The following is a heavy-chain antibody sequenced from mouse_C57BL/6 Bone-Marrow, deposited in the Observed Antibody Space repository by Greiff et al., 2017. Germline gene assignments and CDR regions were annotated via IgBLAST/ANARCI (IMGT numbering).Heavy chain of an antibody. J-gene: IGHJ2*01. CDR2: FHPYNDDT. CDR3: ARGGNYGGYYFDY. Sequence: QVQLKESGAELVKPGASVKMSCKASGYTFTTSPIEWMKQNHGKSLEWIGNFHPYNDDTKYNEKFKGKATFTVEKASSTVYLELSRLTADASAVYSYARGGNYGGYYFDYWGQGTTLTVSS. V-gene: IGHV1-47*01. CDR1: GYTFTTSP. D-gene: IGHD2-1*01.